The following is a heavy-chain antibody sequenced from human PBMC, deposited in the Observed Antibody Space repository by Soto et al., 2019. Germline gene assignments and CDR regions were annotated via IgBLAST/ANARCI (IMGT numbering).Heavy chain of an antibody. J-gene: IGHJ4*02. CDR1: GYTFTSYA. D-gene: IGHD3-3*01. CDR2: INAGNGNT. V-gene: IGHV1-3*01. Sequence: ASVKVSCKXSGYTFTSYAMHWVRQAPGQRLEWMGWINAGNGNTKYSQKFQGRVTITRDTSASTAYMELSSLRSEDTAVYYCARGLNYDFWSGFQLRFDYWGQGTLVTVSS. CDR3: ARGLNYDFWSGFQLRFDY.